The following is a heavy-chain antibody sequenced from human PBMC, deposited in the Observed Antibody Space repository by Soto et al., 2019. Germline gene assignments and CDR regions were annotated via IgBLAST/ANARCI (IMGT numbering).Heavy chain of an antibody. D-gene: IGHD5-18*01. J-gene: IGHJ4*02. CDR1: GFTFSSYA. CDR3: AKDSDVDTAMRVLFYGVWYFDY. CDR2: ISGSGGST. Sequence: EVQLLESGGGLVQPGGSLRLSCAASGFTFSSYAMSWVRQAPGKGLEWVSAISGSGGSTYYADSVKGRFTISRDNSKNTLYLQMNSLRAEDTAVYYCAKDSDVDTAMRVLFYGVWYFDYWGQGALVTVSS. V-gene: IGHV3-23*01.